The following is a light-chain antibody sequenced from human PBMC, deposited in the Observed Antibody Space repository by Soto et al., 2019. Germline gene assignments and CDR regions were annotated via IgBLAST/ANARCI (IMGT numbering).Light chain of an antibody. CDR2: AAS. Sequence: MNQSPSSLSSSVGDRVTITCRASQSVTTYLNWYQQKPGKAPKLLIYAASSLQSGVPSRFSGSGSGTDFTLTISSLQPEDFATYYCLQDYNYPWTFGQGTKVDIK. CDR1: QSVTTY. V-gene: IGKV1-6*01. J-gene: IGKJ1*01. CDR3: LQDYNYPWT.